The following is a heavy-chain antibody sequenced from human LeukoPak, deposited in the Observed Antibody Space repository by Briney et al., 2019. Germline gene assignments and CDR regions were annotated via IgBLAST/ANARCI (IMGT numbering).Heavy chain of an antibody. CDR2: INPNSGGT. Sequence: ASVKVSCKASGYTFTAYYIHWVRQAPGQGLEWMGWINPNSGGTNYAQKFQGRVTMTRDTSISTAYMELSRLRSDDTAVYYCARDPYCSSTSCSFFDYWGQGTLVTVSS. D-gene: IGHD2-2*01. V-gene: IGHV1-2*02. J-gene: IGHJ4*02. CDR1: GYTFTAYY. CDR3: ARDPYCSSTSCSFFDY.